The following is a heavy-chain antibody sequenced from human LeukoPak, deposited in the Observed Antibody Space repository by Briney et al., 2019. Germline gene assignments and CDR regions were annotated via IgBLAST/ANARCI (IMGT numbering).Heavy chain of an antibody. D-gene: IGHD3-3*01. CDR2: IYYSGST. CDR3: ARAILSGYPDS. CDR1: GGSISTYY. J-gene: IGHJ4*02. Sequence: SETLSLTCSVSGGSISTYYWTWIRQPPGKGLEWIGYIYYSGSTNYNSSLKSRVTISLDTSKNQFSLKLSSVTAADTAVYYCARAILSGYPDSWGQGTLVIVFS. V-gene: IGHV4-59*01.